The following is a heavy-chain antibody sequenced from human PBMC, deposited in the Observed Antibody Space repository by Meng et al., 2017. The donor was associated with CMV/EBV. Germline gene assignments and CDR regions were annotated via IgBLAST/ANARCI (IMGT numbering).Heavy chain of an antibody. Sequence: SETLSLTCTVSGGSISSYYWSWIRQPPGKGLEWFGYIYYSGSTNYNPSLKSRVTISVDTSKNQFSLKLSSVTAADTAVYYCARDEGGDCSGGSCYGVYYWGQGTLVTVSS. CDR2: IYYSGST. CDR3: ARDEGGDCSGGSCYGVYY. D-gene: IGHD2-15*01. V-gene: IGHV4-59*12. J-gene: IGHJ4*02. CDR1: GGSISSYY.